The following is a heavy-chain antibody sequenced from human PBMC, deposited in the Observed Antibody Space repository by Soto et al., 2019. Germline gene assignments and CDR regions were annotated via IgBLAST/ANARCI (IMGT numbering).Heavy chain of an antibody. CDR3: CHTWV. Sequence: ESVGGLVQPGGSLRLSCAASGFSISDYWMSWVRQAPGKGLEWVGNINEDGSEENYVDSVKGRFTISRDNARNSLYLQMNRLRVEDTAVYYCCHTWVGGQGTLVTVSS. CDR2: INEDGSEE. CDR1: GFSISDYW. V-gene: IGHV3-7*01. J-gene: IGHJ4*02. D-gene: IGHD1-26*01.